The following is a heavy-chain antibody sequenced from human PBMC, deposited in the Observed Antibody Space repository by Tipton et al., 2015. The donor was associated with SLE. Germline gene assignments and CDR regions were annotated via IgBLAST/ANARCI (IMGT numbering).Heavy chain of an antibody. J-gene: IGHJ4*02. CDR3: AKFGSGGGSPAGDY. CDR1: GFTFNTYA. V-gene: IGHV3-23*01. D-gene: IGHD3-3*01. Sequence: GSLRLSCAASGFTFNTYAMSWVRQAPGKGLEWVSVIGGGGATTYYTDSVKGRFTISRDNSKNTLYLQMNSLRVEDTAVYYCAKFGSGGGSPAGDYWGQGTLVTVSS. CDR2: IGGGGATT.